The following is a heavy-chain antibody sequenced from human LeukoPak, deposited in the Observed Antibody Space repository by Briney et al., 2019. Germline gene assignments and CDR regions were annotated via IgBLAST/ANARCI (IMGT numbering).Heavy chain of an antibody. Sequence: PGGSLRLSCAASGFTFSSYGMHWVRQAPGKGLEWVAFIRYDGSNKYYADSVKDRFTISRDNSKNTPYLQTNSLRAEDTAVYYCAKPRNARVRGVIGRSWGQGTLVTVSS. D-gene: IGHD3-10*01. CDR1: GFTFSSYG. V-gene: IGHV3-30*02. CDR2: IRYDGSNK. J-gene: IGHJ4*02. CDR3: AKPRNARVRGVIGRS.